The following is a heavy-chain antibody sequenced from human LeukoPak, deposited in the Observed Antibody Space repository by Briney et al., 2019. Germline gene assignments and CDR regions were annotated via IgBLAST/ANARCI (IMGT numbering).Heavy chain of an antibody. J-gene: IGHJ4*02. D-gene: IGHD3-16*01. CDR2: IGTAGDT. Sequence: GGSLRLSCAASGFTFSSYDMHWVRQATGKGLEWVSAIGTAGDTYYPGSAKGRFTIPRENAKNSLCLQMNSLRAGDTAVYYCARGTRLGVVDYWGQGTLVTVSS. CDR3: ARGTRLGVVDY. CDR1: GFTFSSYD. V-gene: IGHV3-13*01.